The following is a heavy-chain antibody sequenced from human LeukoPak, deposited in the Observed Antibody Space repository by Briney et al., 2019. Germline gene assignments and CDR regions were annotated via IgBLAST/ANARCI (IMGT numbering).Heavy chain of an antibody. CDR1: GFTFSSYA. CDR3: AKEGVVDYYDSSGYFQNAPFDY. V-gene: IGHV3-23*01. J-gene: IGHJ4*02. CDR2: ISGSGGST. Sequence: GGSLRLSCAASGFTFSSYAMSWVRQAPGKGLEWVSAISGSGGSTYYADSVKGRFTISRDNSKNTLYLQMNSLRAEDTAVYYCAKEGVVDYYDSSGYFQNAPFDYWGQGTLVTVSS. D-gene: IGHD3-22*01.